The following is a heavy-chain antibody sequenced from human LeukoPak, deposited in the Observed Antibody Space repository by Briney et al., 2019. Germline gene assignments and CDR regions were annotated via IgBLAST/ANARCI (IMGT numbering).Heavy chain of an antibody. D-gene: IGHD3-10*01. CDR2: IYYSGST. V-gene: IGHV4-59*08. CDR3: AAGTMVRGVRPFDY. CDR1: GGSISNYY. Sequence: PSETLSLTCTVSGGSISNYYWTWIRQPPGKGLEWIGYIYYSGSTNSNPSLKSRVTMSVDTSKNQFSLKLTSVTAADTAVYYCAAGTMVRGVRPFDYWGQGTLVTVSS. J-gene: IGHJ4*02.